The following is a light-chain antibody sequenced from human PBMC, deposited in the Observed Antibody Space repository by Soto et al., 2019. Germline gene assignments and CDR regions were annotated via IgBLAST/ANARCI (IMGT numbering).Light chain of an antibody. Sequence: QSALTQPRSVSGSPGQSVTISCTGTSSDVGGYNYVSWYQQQPGKAPRLMIYDVTKRPSGVPDRFSGSKSGNTASLTISGLQAEDDADYYCCSYAVSYTMVFGGGTKVTV. CDR2: DVT. V-gene: IGLV2-11*01. CDR3: CSYAVSYTMV. CDR1: SSDVGGYNY. J-gene: IGLJ2*01.